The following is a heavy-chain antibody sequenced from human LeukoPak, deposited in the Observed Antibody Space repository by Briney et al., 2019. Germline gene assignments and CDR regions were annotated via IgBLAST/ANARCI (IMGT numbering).Heavy chain of an antibody. D-gene: IGHD3-3*01. CDR1: GGTFSSYA. CDR3: ASGSAIFGVVSRGEFVY. V-gene: IGHV1-69*05. J-gene: IGHJ4*02. CDR2: IIPIFGRA. Sequence: SVKVSCKASGGTFSSYAISWVRQAPGQGLEWMGRIIPIFGRANYAQKFQGRVTITTDESTSTAYVELSSLRSEDTAVYYCASGSAIFGVVSRGEFVYWGQGTLVTVSS.